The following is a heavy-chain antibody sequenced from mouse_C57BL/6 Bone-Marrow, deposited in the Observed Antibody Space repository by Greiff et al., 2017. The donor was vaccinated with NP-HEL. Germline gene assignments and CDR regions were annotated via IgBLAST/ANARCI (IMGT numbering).Heavy chain of an antibody. D-gene: IGHD1-1*01. Sequence: VQLQQSGAELVRPGASVKLSCTVSGFNITDDYMHWVKQRPEQGLAWIGWIDPENGDTEYASKFQGKATITADTSSNTAYLQLSSLTSEDTAVYYCTTGGSSPYAMDYWGQGTSVTVSS. CDR2: IDPENGDT. V-gene: IGHV14-4*01. CDR3: TTGGSSPYAMDY. J-gene: IGHJ4*01. CDR1: GFNITDDY.